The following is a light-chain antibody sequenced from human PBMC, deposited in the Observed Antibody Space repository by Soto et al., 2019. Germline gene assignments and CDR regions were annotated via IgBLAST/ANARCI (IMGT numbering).Light chain of an antibody. Sequence: IVSAHSSTTLPLSPGERAPPSCQASQSVSNYLAWYQQKPGQAPRLLIYDASNRATGIPGRFSGSGSGTDFTLTISSLEPEDFAVYYCQQRSNWPPLTFGQGRRLEI. CDR2: DAS. V-gene: IGKV3-11*01. CDR3: QQRSNWPPLT. J-gene: IGKJ5*01. CDR1: QSVSNY.